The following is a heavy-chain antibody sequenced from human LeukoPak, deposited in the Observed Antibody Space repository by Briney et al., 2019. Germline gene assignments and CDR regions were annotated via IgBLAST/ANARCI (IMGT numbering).Heavy chain of an antibody. CDR3: ARTSSGYYYINY. J-gene: IGHJ4*02. Sequence: ASVKVSCKASGYTFTSDGISWVRQAPGQGLEWMGWISAYNGNTNYAQKLQGRVTLTTDTSTSTAYMELRSLRSDDTAVYYCARTSSGYYYINYWGQGTLVTVSS. CDR2: ISAYNGNT. CDR1: GYTFTSDG. D-gene: IGHD3-22*01. V-gene: IGHV1-18*01.